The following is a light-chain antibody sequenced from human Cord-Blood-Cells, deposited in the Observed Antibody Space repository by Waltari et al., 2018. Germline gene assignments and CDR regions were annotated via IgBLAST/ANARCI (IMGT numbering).Light chain of an antibody. CDR1: SSKLGSNY. V-gene: IGLV1-47*01. J-gene: IGLJ3*02. CDR3: AAWDDSLSGWV. Sequence: QSVRTQPPSASGTPGPRVTLSCSGSSSKLGSNYVYWYQQPPGTTPKPLNYRNNQRPAGVPDRFSGSKSGTSASLAISGLRSEDEADYYCAAWDDSLSGWVFGGGTKLTVL. CDR2: RNN.